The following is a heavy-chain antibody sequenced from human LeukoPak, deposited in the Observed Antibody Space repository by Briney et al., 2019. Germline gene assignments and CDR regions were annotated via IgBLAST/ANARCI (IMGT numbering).Heavy chain of an antibody. Sequence: GGSLRLSCAASGFTFRSDWMSWVRQAPGKGRERVSNIKQDVREKYYVDSVKGRFTISRDNAKNSLYLQMNSLRAEDTAVYYCARCLYSSSGNFDYWGQGTLVTVSS. CDR2: IKQDVREK. CDR1: GFTFRSDW. D-gene: IGHD6-6*01. V-gene: IGHV3-7*01. J-gene: IGHJ4*02. CDR3: ARCLYSSSGNFDY.